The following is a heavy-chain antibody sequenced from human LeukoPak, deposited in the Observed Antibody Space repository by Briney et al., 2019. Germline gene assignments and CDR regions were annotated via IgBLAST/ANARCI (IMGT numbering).Heavy chain of an antibody. V-gene: IGHV4-39*01. Sequence: SETLSLTCTVSGGSISSSDYFWGWIRQPPGKGLEWIGTVSYSGDTYSNPTLKSRLTISVDTSKSQFSLKLTSLTAADTAVYYCARTYYHVQYSSGWGYIDYWGQGTLLSVSS. J-gene: IGHJ4*02. CDR2: VSYSGDT. CDR3: ARTYYHVQYSSGWGYIDY. CDR1: GGSISSSDYF. D-gene: IGHD6-19*01.